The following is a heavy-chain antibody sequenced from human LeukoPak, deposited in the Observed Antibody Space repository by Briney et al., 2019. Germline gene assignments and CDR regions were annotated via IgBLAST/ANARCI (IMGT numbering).Heavy chain of an antibody. CDR1: GFTFSSYG. D-gene: IGHD3-10*01. V-gene: IGHV3-30*18. J-gene: IGHJ4*02. CDR2: ISYDGSNK. Sequence: PGGSLGLSCAASGFTFSSYGMHWVRQAPGKGLEWVAVISYDGSNKYYADSVKGRFTISRDNSKNTLYLQMNSLRAEDTAVYYCAKDLNYYGSGIRSSIDYWGQGTLVTVSS. CDR3: AKDLNYYGSGIRSSIDY.